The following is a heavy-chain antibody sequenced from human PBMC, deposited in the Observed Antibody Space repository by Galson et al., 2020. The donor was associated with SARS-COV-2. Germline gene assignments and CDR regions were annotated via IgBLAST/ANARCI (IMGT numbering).Heavy chain of an antibody. CDR1: GGSFNGYY. CDR3: ARHADQWLVEQVFDF. Sequence: ETSETLSLTCAVHGGSFNGYYYSWIRQPPGKGLEWIGQINHSGSTDYNSSLKSRVTISLDPSNNQFSLRLSSVTAADTATYYCARHADQWLVEQVFDFWGQGTLVTVSS. D-gene: IGHD6-19*01. J-gene: IGHJ4*02. CDR2: INHSGST. V-gene: IGHV4-34*01.